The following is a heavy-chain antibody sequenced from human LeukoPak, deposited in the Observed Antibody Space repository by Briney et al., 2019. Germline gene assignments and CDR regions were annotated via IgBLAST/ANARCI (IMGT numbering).Heavy chain of an antibody. J-gene: IGHJ4*02. CDR2: ISHNGGTT. Sequence: GGSRRLSCSASGFTFSTYAMHWVRQAPGKGLEYVSAISHNGGTTYYADSVKGRFTISRDNAENFLYLQMNSLRAEDTAVYYCARDRGGRSGLDDWGQGTMVIVSS. D-gene: IGHD2-15*01. CDR1: GFTFSTYA. V-gene: IGHV3-64*04. CDR3: ARDRGGRSGLDD.